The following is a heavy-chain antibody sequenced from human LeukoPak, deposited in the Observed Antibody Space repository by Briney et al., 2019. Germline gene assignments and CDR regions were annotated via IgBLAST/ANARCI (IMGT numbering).Heavy chain of an antibody. J-gene: IGHJ4*02. V-gene: IGHV1-69*05. CDR2: IIPIFCTA. CDR1: GGTFSSYA. Sequence: ASVNVSFKASGGTFSSYAISWLRQAPGQGREWMGGIIPIFCTANYAQKFQGRVTITTDESTSTAYMEPSSLRSEDTAVYYCAREGIAARPITPRSYGSGSYLYWGQGTLVTVSS. D-gene: IGHD3-10*01. CDR3: AREGIAARPITPRSYGSGSYLY.